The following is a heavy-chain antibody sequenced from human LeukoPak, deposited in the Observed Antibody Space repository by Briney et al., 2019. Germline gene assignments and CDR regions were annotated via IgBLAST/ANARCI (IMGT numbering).Heavy chain of an antibody. CDR3: AKGARVSSGFDDAFDI. Sequence: GGSLRLSCAASGFTVSSNYMSWVRQAPGKGLEWVSVIYSGGSTYYADSVKGRFTISRDNSKNTLYLQMNSLRAEGTAVYYCAKGARVSSGFDDAFDIWGQGTMVTVSS. CDR1: GFTVSSNY. V-gene: IGHV3-53*01. CDR2: IYSGGST. D-gene: IGHD3-22*01. J-gene: IGHJ3*02.